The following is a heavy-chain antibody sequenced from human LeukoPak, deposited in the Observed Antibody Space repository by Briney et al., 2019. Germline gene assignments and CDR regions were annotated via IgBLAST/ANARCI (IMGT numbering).Heavy chain of an antibody. CDR3: ARDGPDFLTGPYYFDY. Sequence: GASVKVSCKASGYTFTSYGISWVRQAPGQGLEWMGWISSYNGNTNYAQKLQGRVNMTTDTSTSTAYMELRSVRSDDTAVYYCARDGPDFLTGPYYFDYWGQGTLVTVSS. D-gene: IGHD3-9*01. J-gene: IGHJ4*02. V-gene: IGHV1-18*01. CDR1: GYTFTSYG. CDR2: ISSYNGNT.